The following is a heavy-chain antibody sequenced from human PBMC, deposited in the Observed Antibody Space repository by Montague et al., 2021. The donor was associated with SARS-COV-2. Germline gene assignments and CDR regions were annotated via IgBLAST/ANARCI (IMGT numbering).Heavy chain of an antibody. CDR3: ARVRSGTTRDFDN. V-gene: IGHV4-61*02. Sequence: TLSLTCTVSGGSISSGDYFWSWIRQPPGKGLEWLGRIYTRGGTKYNPSLNSRVTIFVDTSTNQFSLNLRSVTAADTAVYYCARVRSGTTRDFDNWGQGTLVTVSS. D-gene: IGHD3-3*01. CDR1: GGSISSGDYF. J-gene: IGHJ4*02. CDR2: IYTRGGT.